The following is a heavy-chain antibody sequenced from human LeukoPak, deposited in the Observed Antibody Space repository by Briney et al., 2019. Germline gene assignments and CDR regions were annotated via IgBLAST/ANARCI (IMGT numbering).Heavy chain of an antibody. CDR1: GFTFSTYS. CDR3: ARGRDASSCLDY. J-gene: IGHJ4*02. V-gene: IGHV3-21*06. CDR2: ISRSSDYI. D-gene: IGHD6-13*01. Sequence: GGSLSLSCAASGFTFSTYSMNWVRQAPGKGLEWVSSISRSSDYISYADSVKGRFSITRDNAKNSLYLQMNSLGAEDTAVYYCARGRDASSCLDYWGQGTLVTVSS.